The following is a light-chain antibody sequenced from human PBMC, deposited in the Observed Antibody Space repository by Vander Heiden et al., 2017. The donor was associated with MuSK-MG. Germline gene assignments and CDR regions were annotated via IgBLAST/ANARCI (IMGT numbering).Light chain of an antibody. V-gene: IGKV6-21*01. CDR1: QSIGSS. J-gene: IGKJ1*01. Sequence: EIVLTQSPDFQSVTPKEKVTITCRASQSIGSSLHWYQQKPDQSPKLLTKYASQSFPGVPPRSSGSGSGPAFPLTITSLEAENAATNSVLQSSSVPRTFGPGTKVEIK. CDR2: YAS. CDR3: LQSSSVPRT.